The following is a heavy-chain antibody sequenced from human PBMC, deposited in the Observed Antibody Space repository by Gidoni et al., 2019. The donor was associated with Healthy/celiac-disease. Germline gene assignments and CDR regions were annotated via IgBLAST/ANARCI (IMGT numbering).Heavy chain of an antibody. Sequence: EVQLVESGGGLVQPGRSLKLYCAASGCTFEDYAMHWVRQAPGKGLEWVSGISWNSGSIGYADSVKGRFTISRDNAKNSLYLQINSLRAEDTALYYCAKDKWGSLPGYYFDYWGQGTLVTVSS. J-gene: IGHJ4*02. V-gene: IGHV3-9*01. CDR3: AKDKWGSLPGYYFDY. D-gene: IGHD1-26*01. CDR2: ISWNSGSI. CDR1: GCTFEDYA.